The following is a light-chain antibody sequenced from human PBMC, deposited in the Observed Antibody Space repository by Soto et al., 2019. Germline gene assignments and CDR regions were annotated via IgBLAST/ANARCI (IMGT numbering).Light chain of an antibody. J-gene: IGKJ1*01. CDR2: LGS. V-gene: IGKV2-28*01. Sequence: DIVMTQSPLSLPVTPGEPASISCRSSQSLLHSSGYNYLDWYLQKPGQSPQLLIYLGSNRASGVPDRFSGSESGTDFTLKISRVEAEDVGVYYCMQALQTPWTFGQGTKVEIK. CDR3: MQALQTPWT. CDR1: QSLLHSSGYNY.